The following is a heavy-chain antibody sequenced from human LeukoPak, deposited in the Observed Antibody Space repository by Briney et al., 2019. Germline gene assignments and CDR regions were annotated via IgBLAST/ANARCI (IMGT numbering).Heavy chain of an antibody. CDR1: GFTFSSYA. CDR3: ARGGDFDY. Sequence: GGSLRLSCAASGFTFSSYAMHWVRQAPGKGLELVSVISYDGSNKYYADSVKGRFTISRDNSKNTLYLQMNSLRAEDTAVYYCARGGDFDYWGQGTLVTVSS. V-gene: IGHV3-30*04. CDR2: ISYDGSNK. J-gene: IGHJ4*02.